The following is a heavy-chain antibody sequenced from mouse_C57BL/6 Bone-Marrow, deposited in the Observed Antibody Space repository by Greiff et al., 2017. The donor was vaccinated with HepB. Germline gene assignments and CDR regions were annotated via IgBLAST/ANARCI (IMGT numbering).Heavy chain of an antibody. D-gene: IGHD1-1*01. CDR2: IDPENGDT. V-gene: IGHV14-4*01. CDR1: GFNIKDDY. CDR3: TTPITTVVATDWYFDV. J-gene: IGHJ1*03. Sequence: EVKLQESGAELVRPGASVKLSCTASGFNIKDDYMHWVKQRPEQGLEWIGWIDPENGDTEYASKFQGKATITADTSSNTAYLQLSSLTSEDTAVYYCTTPITTVVATDWYFDVWGTGTTVTVSS.